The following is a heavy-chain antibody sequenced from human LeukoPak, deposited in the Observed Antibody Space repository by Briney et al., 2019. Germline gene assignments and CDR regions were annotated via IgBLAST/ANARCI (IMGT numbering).Heavy chain of an antibody. CDR3: ARERYSGYYFDC. D-gene: IGHD5-18*01. CDR1: GFTFSNFE. V-gene: IGHV3-48*03. CDR2: ISTGGSII. J-gene: IGHJ4*02. Sequence: GGSLRLSCAVSGFTFSNFEMNWVRQAPGKGLEWVSYISTGGSIIHYADSVKGRFTISRDNAKNSLYLEMNSLRAEDTAIYYCARERYSGYYFDCWGRGTLVTVSS.